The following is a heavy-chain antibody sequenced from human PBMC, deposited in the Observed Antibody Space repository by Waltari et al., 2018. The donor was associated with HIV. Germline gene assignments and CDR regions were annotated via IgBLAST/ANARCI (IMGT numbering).Heavy chain of an antibody. V-gene: IGHV1-69-2*01. CDR3: ATHLHSSSYPTLGYWFDP. CDR2: VDPEDGET. Sequence: EVQLVQSGAEVKKPGATVKISCKVSGYTFTDYYMHWVQQAPGKGLEWMGLVDPEDGETIYAEKFQGRVTITADTSTDTAYMELSSLRSEDTAVYYCATHLHSSSYPTLGYWFDPWGQGTLVTVSS. J-gene: IGHJ5*02. D-gene: IGHD6-6*01. CDR1: GYTFTDYY.